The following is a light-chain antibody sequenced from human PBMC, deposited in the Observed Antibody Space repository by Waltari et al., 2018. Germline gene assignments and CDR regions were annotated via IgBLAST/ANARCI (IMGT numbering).Light chain of an antibody. J-gene: IGKJ4*01. CDR3: QQYNNWPLT. CDR2: GAS. V-gene: IGKV3-20*01. Sequence: EIVLTQSPGILSLSPGDRATLSCRASQSVSGRYLAWYQQKPGQAPRLLIYGASSRATGIPDRFSGSGSGTDLTLVISRLEPEDFAVYYCQQYNNWPLTFGGGTKVEI. CDR1: QSVSGRY.